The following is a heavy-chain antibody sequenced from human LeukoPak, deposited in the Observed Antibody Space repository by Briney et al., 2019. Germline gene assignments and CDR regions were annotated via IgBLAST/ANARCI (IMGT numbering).Heavy chain of an antibody. CDR1: GFTFTSSA. CDR2: IVVGSGNT. CDR3: AAGDNSCDCYSCGNY. D-gene: IGHD2-21*02. Sequence: SVKVSCKASGFTFTSSAVQWVRQARGQRLEWIGWIVVGSGNTNYAQKFQERVTITRDMSTSTAYMELSSLRSEDTAVYYCAAGDNSCDCYSCGNYWGQGTLVTVSS. V-gene: IGHV1-58*01. J-gene: IGHJ4*02.